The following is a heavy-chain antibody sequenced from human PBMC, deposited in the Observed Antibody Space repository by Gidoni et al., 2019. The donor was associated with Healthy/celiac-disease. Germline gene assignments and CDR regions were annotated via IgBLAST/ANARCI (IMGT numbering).Heavy chain of an antibody. Sequence: QLQLVQSGAEVKKPGASVKVSCKASGYTFTSYGISRVRQAPGQGLEWMGWISAYNGNTNYAQKIQGRVTMTTDTSTSTAEMELRSLRSDDTDVYYCARDAAFESGSTPPDYWGQGTLVTVSS. J-gene: IGHJ4*02. CDR2: ISAYNGNT. D-gene: IGHD2-15*01. CDR3: ARDAAFESGSTPPDY. V-gene: IGHV1-18*01. CDR1: GYTFTSYG.